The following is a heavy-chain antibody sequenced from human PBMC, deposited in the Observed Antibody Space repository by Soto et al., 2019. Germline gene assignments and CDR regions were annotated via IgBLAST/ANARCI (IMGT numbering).Heavy chain of an antibody. Sequence: SETLSLTCAVYGGSFSGYYWSWIRQPPGKGLEWIGEINPSGSTNYNPSLKSRVTISVDTSKNQFSLKLSSVTAADTAVYYCARGGYCSGGSCYYYYYMDVWGKGTTVTVSS. V-gene: IGHV4-34*01. J-gene: IGHJ6*03. CDR2: INPSGST. CDR1: GGSFSGYY. D-gene: IGHD2-15*01. CDR3: ARGGYCSGGSCYYYYYMDV.